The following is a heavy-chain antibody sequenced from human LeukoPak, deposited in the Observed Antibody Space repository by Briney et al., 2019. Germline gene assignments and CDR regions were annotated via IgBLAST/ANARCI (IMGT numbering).Heavy chain of an antibody. D-gene: IGHD4-17*01. CDR1: GFTFSSYW. CDR3: ARDDSSTTVTTFDY. V-gene: IGHV3-7*01. J-gene: IGHJ4*02. CDR2: IKQDGSEK. Sequence: PGGSLRLSCAASGFTFSSYWMSWVRQAPGKGLEWVANIKQDGSEKYYVDSVKGRFTISRDNAKNSLYLQMNSLRAEDTAVYYCARDDSSTTVTTFDYWGQGTLVTVSS.